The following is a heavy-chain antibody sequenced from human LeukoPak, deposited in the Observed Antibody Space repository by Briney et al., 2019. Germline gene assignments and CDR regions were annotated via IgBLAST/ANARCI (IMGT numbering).Heavy chain of an antibody. Sequence: GGSLRLSCAASGFTFSSYGMHWVRQAPGKGLEWVAVISYNGSNKYYADSVKGRFTISRDNSKNTLYLQMNSLRAEDTAVYYCANTPLYSSGDHYFDYWGQGTLVTVSS. J-gene: IGHJ4*02. D-gene: IGHD6-19*01. CDR2: ISYNGSNK. V-gene: IGHV3-30*18. CDR1: GFTFSSYG. CDR3: ANTPLYSSGDHYFDY.